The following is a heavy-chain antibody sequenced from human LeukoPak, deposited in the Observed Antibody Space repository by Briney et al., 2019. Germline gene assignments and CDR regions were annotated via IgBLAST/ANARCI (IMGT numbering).Heavy chain of an antibody. D-gene: IGHD4-17*01. Sequence: PGGSLRLSCAASGFTFSSYEMNWVRQAPGKGLEWVSSISDSGSTIYYADSVKGRFTISRDNAKNSLYLQMNSLRAEDTAVYYCARGEYGDYGGSFDIWGQGTMVTVSS. CDR2: ISDSGSTI. J-gene: IGHJ3*02. V-gene: IGHV3-48*03. CDR3: ARGEYGDYGGSFDI. CDR1: GFTFSSYE.